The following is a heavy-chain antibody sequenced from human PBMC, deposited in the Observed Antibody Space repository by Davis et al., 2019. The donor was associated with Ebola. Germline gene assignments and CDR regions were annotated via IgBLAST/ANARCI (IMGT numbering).Heavy chain of an antibody. Sequence: ASVKVSCKASGYTFTSYDINWVRQAPGQGLEWMGWINPNSGGTNYAQKFQGRVTMTRDTSISTAYMELSRLRSDDTAVYYCARGRLLAYDYWGQGTLVTVSS. J-gene: IGHJ4*02. V-gene: IGHV1-2*02. CDR3: ARGRLLAYDY. CDR2: INPNSGGT. CDR1: GYTFTSYD. D-gene: IGHD2-21*02.